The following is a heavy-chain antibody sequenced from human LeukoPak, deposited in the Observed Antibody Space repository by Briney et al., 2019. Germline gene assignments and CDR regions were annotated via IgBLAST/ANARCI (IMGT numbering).Heavy chain of an antibody. J-gene: IGHJ6*02. Sequence: ASVKVSCKASGYTFTSYDINWVRQATGQGLEWMGWISAYNGNTNYAQKLQGRVTMTTDTSTSTAYMELRSLRSDDTAVYYCAREEILRLGELSWYYYYGMDVWGQGTTVTVSS. V-gene: IGHV1-18*01. D-gene: IGHD3-16*02. CDR1: GYTFTSYD. CDR3: AREEILRLGELSWYYYYGMDV. CDR2: ISAYNGNT.